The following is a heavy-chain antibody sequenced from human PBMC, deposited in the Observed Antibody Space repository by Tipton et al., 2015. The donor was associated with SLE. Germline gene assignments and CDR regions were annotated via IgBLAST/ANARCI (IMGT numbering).Heavy chain of an antibody. CDR1: GFTFSIYW. D-gene: IGHD1-1*01. V-gene: IGHV3-74*01. CDR3: ARGMRGSNAFDI. Sequence: SLRLSCAASGFTFSIYWMHWVRQGPGKGLVWVSRINLDGRNTRYADSVKGRFTISRDDAKNTLYLQMNSLRDDDTAVYFCARGMRGSNAFDIWGQGTMVTVS. CDR2: INLDGRNT. J-gene: IGHJ3*02.